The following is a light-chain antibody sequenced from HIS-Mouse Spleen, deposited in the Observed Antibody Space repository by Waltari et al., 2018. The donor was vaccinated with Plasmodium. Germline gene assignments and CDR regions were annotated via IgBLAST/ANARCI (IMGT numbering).Light chain of an antibody. CDR1: QRVSSN. Sequence: EIVMMHSPATLSVSPGVRATRSCRASQRVSSNLAWYQQKPRQATRLLIYVASPMATGIPARFSGSESVTEFTLTISSLQSEDFAVYYCQQYNNWSFTFGPGTKVDIK. V-gene: IGKV3-15*01. CDR2: VAS. CDR3: QQYNNWSFT. J-gene: IGKJ3*01.